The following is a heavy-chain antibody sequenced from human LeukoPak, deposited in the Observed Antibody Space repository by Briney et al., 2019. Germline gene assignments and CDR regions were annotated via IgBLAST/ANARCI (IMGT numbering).Heavy chain of an antibody. V-gene: IGHV3-21*01. D-gene: IGHD2-8*01. CDR2: ITSSRGDI. J-gene: IGHJ6*03. Sequence: GGSLRLSCAASGFDFSGYKMTWVRQAPGRGLEWLSAITSSRGDIYYADSAKGRFNISRANAKNSLYLHINSLRAEDTAVYYCTRVNGESVHADYYYYMDVWGKGTTLTV. CDR3: TRVNGESVHADYYYYMDV. CDR1: GFDFSGYK.